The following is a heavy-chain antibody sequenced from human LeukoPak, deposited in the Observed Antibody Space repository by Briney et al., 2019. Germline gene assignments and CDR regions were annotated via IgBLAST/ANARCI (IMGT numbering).Heavy chain of an antibody. Sequence: SETLSLTCTVSGDSISSGTYYWTWIRQPAGEGLEWIGRMAVNGRTNYNPSLKSRLTMSVNTSQNQFSLRLTSVTAADTAFYYCARGDYDYLSGTCSFDLWGQGIRVTVSS. V-gene: IGHV4-61*02. CDR3: ARGDYDYLSGTCSFDL. CDR2: MAVNGRT. D-gene: IGHD3-16*01. CDR1: GDSISSGTYY. J-gene: IGHJ5*02.